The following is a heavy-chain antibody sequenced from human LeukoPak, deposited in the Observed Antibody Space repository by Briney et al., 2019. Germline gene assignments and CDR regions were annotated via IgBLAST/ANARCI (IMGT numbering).Heavy chain of an antibody. D-gene: IGHD3-22*01. Sequence: SETLSLTCAVYGGSFSGYYWSWIRQPPGKGLEWIGEINHSGSTNYNPSLKSRVTISVDTSKNQFSLKLSSVTAADTAVYYCARAPSGPRSSSSIVVVHDAFDIWGQGTMVTVSS. J-gene: IGHJ3*02. CDR1: GGSFSGYY. CDR2: INHSGST. V-gene: IGHV4-34*01. CDR3: ARAPSGPRSSSSIVVVHDAFDI.